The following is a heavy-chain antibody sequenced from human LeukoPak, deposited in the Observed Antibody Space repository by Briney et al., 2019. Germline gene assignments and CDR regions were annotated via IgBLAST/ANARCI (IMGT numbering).Heavy chain of an antibody. V-gene: IGHV5-51*01. Sequence: GESLKISCKGSGCRFTTYWIAWVRQMPGKGLEWMGIIYPGDSDARYSPSFQGQVTISADKSISTAYLQWSSLKASDTAMYYCARRSGTYGSNDYWGQGTLVTVSS. CDR2: IYPGDSDA. CDR3: ARRSGTYGSNDY. J-gene: IGHJ4*02. D-gene: IGHD1-26*01. CDR1: GCRFTTYW.